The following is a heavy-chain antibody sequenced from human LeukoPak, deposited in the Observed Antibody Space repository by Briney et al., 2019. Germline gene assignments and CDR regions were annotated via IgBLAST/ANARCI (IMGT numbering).Heavy chain of an antibody. J-gene: IGHJ4*02. V-gene: IGHV3-23*01. CDR1: GFTFSRFG. D-gene: IGHD2-15*01. CDR2: FDGNADGT. CDR3: AKPRIIGLGWAQFDY. Sequence: AGRSLRLSCVTSGFTFSRFGMTWVRQPPGKGLEWVASFDGNADGTYYADSVKGRCTISRDNSKNTLYLQMNSLRAEDTAIYYCAKPRIIGLGWAQFDYWGQGSLVTVSS.